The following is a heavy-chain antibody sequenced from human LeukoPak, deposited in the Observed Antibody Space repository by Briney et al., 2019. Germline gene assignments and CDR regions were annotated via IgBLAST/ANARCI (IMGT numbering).Heavy chain of an antibody. CDR2: ISSSGSTV. V-gene: IGHV3-48*03. D-gene: IGHD3-22*01. Sequence: PGGSLRLSCAASGFTFSSYEMNWVRQAPGKGLDWVSYISSSGSTVYHADSVKGRFTISRDNAKNSLYLQMNSLRAEDTAVYYCARARERKYYYDSGGYYRPPPDYWGQGTLVTVSS. J-gene: IGHJ4*02. CDR3: ARARERKYYYDSGGYYRPPPDY. CDR1: GFTFSSYE.